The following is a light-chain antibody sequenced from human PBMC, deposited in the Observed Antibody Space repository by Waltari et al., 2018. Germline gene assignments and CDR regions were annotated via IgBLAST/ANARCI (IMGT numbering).Light chain of an antibody. CDR2: YKSDSNK. CDR3: SMWHSGAWV. CDR1: SGINVGTYR. V-gene: IGLV5-45*02. J-gene: IGLJ3*02. Sequence: QAVLTQPSSLSASPGASASLTCTLGSGINVGTYRIYWYQKKPGSPPQYLLRYKSDSNKQQGSGVPSRFSGSTDASANAGILLISGLQSEDEADYYCSMWHSGAWVFGGGTKVTVL.